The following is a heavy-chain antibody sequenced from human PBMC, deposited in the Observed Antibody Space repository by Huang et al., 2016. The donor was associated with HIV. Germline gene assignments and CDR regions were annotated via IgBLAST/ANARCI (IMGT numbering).Heavy chain of an antibody. V-gene: IGHV3-74*01. CDR2: IKREGSDT. Sequence: EVQLVESGGGLVQPGGSLRLSCAASGFTFRNHWMPWVGEDPGEGWELVARIKREGSDTSHADSGKGRFTITRDNAQNTVHLHMNSLRAEDTAVYLCAKNPSITAVDSDYYYYYMDVWGKGTTVTVS. D-gene: IGHD6-13*01. CDR3: AKNPSITAVDSDYYYYYMDV. J-gene: IGHJ6*03. CDR1: GFTFRNHW.